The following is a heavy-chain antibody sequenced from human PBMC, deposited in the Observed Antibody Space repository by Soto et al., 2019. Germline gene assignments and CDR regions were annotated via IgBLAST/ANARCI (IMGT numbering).Heavy chain of an antibody. CDR2: ISGSGGST. CDR3: AKVPVGATGRFDY. V-gene: IGHV3-23*01. D-gene: IGHD1-26*01. J-gene: IGHJ4*02. Sequence: PGGSLRLSCAGSGFTFINYAMSWVRQAPGQGLAWVSAISGSGGSTYYADSVKGRFTISRDNSKNTLYLQMNSLRAEDTALYYCAKVPVGATGRFDYWGQGTLVTVSS. CDR1: GFTFINYA.